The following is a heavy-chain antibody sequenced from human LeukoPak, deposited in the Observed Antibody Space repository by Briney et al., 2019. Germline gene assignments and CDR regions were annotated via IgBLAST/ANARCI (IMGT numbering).Heavy chain of an antibody. D-gene: IGHD5-18*01. V-gene: IGHV3-53*01. Sequence: GGSLRLSCAASGLTFRSNYMSWVRQAPGKGLEWVSVIHSDGSTYYADSVKGRFTISRDNSKNTLYLQMNSLRAEDTAVYYCARARRGDSYVLDYWGQGTLVTVSS. CDR1: GLTFRSNY. J-gene: IGHJ4*02. CDR2: IHSDGST. CDR3: ARARRGDSYVLDY.